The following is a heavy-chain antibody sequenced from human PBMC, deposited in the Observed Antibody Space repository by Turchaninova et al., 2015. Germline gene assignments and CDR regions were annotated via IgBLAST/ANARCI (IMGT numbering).Heavy chain of an antibody. CDR2: IFSNDEK. D-gene: IGHD3-9*01. J-gene: IGHJ6*02. CDR1: GFSLTNARMG. Sequence: VTLKESGPVLVKPTETVTLTCTVSGFSLTNARMGVSWIRQPPGKALEWLAHIFSNDEKSYSTSLKSRLTISKDTSKSQVVLIMTNMDPVDTATYFCAQMREFDSYSYYGMDVWGQGTTGTVSS. V-gene: IGHV2-26*01. CDR3: AQMREFDSYSYYGMDV.